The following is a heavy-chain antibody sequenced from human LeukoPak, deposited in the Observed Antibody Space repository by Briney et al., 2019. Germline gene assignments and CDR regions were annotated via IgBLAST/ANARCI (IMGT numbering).Heavy chain of an antibody. D-gene: IGHD2-2*02. CDR2: ISYDGSNK. J-gene: IGHJ6*02. V-gene: IGHV3-30-3*01. CDR1: GFTFSSYA. CDR3: ARVHCSSTSCYRGYYYYGMDV. Sequence: GRSLRLSCAASGFTFSSYAMHWVRQAPGKGLEWVAVISYDGSNKYYADSVKGRFTISRDNSKNTLHLQMNSLRAEDTAVYYCARVHCSSTSCYRGYYYYGMDVWGQGTTVTVSS.